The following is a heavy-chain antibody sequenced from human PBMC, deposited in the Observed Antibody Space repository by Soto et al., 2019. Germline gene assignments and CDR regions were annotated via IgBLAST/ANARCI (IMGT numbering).Heavy chain of an antibody. J-gene: IGHJ4*02. CDR3: ARDRKVDSRRYFDY. V-gene: IGHV4-31*03. CDR2: IYYSGST. CDR1: GGSISSGGYY. D-gene: IGHD3-22*01. Sequence: SETLSLTCTVSGGSISSGGYYWSWIRQHPGKGLEWIGYIYYSGSTYYNPSLKSRVTISVDTSKNQFSLKLSSVTAADTAVYYCARDRKVDSRRYFDYWGQGTLVTVSS.